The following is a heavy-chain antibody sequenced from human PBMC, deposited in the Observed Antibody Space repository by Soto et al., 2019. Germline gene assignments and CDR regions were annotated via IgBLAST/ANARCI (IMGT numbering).Heavy chain of an antibody. J-gene: IGHJ6*02. V-gene: IGHV3-48*03. CDR3: ARAPLGGWLIGSGTYGYGMDV. CDR1: GFTFSSYE. Sequence: PGGSLRLSCAASGFTFSSYEMNWVRQAPGKGLEWVSYISSSGTTIYYADSVKGRLTISRDNAKNSLFLQRNSLRAEDTAVYYCARAPLGGWLIGSGTYGYGMDVWGHGTTVTVSS. D-gene: IGHD3-10*01. CDR2: ISSSGTTI.